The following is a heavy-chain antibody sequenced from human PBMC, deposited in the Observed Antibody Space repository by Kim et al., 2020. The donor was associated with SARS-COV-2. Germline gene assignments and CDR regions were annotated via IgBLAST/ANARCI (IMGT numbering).Heavy chain of an antibody. CDR2: IYYSGCT. Sequence: SETLSLTCTVSGGSISSSSYYWGWIRQPPGKGLEWIGSIYYSGCTYYNPSLKSRATISVDTSKNQFSLKLSSVTAADTAVYYCARAEQILWFGAFKTYF. CDR3: ARAEQILWFGAFKTYF. D-gene: IGHD3-10*01. J-gene: IGHJ4*01. CDR1: GGSISSSSYY. V-gene: IGHV4-39*07.